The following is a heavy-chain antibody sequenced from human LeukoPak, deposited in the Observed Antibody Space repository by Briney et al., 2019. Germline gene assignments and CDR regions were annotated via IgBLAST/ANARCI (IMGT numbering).Heavy chain of an antibody. Sequence: PSETLSLTCTVSGGSISSSSYYWGWIRQPPGKGLEWIANIYYSGSTYYSPSLKSRLTISVDTSKNQFSLKLSSVTAADTAVYYCARLNSPGWFDPWGQGTLVTVSS. V-gene: IGHV4-39*01. J-gene: IGHJ5*02. CDR3: ARLNSPGWFDP. CDR1: GGSISSSSYY. CDR2: IYYSGST.